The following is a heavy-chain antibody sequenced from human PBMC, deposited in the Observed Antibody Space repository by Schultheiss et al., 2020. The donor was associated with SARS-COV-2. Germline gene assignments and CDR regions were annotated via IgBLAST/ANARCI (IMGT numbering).Heavy chain of an antibody. CDR2: ISSTSSHI. CDR1: GFTFSSCA. CDR3: ARFGRGSYLDY. Sequence: GGSLRLSCKTSGFTFSSCAMNWVRQAPGKGPEWVSSISSTSSHIYYADSVKGRFIISRDNSKNSVYLQMNSLRAEDTAVYYCARFGRGSYLDYWGQGTLVTVSS. D-gene: IGHD1-26*01. V-gene: IGHV3-21*01. J-gene: IGHJ4*02.